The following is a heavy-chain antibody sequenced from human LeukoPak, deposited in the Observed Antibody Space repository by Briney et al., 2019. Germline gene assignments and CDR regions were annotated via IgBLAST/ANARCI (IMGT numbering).Heavy chain of an antibody. Sequence: PGGSLRLSCAASGFTFSNYWMSWVRPAPGKGLEWVANIKQDGSEKHYVDSVKGRFTISRDSAKNSLYLEMNSLRADDTAVYYCARGLHCSSTSCYAHYYYYYMDVWGKGTTVTVSS. D-gene: IGHD2-2*01. CDR1: GFTFSNYW. CDR3: ARGLHCSSTSCYAHYYYYYMDV. J-gene: IGHJ6*03. CDR2: IKQDGSEK. V-gene: IGHV3-7*01.